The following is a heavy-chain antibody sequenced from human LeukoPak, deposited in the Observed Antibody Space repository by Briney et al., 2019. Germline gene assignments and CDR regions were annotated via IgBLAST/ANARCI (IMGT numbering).Heavy chain of an antibody. Sequence: QPGGSLRLSCAASGFTFSSYAMSWVRQAPGKGLEWVSGISGSGGITYYADSVKGRFTISRDNSKNTLYLQMNSLRAEDTAVYYCARLAMGYYGSGRTKPANQKPAILYYFDYWGQGTLVTVSS. CDR2: ISGSGGIT. CDR3: ARLAMGYYGSGRTKPANQKPAILYYFDY. D-gene: IGHD3-10*01. CDR1: GFTFSSYA. V-gene: IGHV3-23*01. J-gene: IGHJ4*02.